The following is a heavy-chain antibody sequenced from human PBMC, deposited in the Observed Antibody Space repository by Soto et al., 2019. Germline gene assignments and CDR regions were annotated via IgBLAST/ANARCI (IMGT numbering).Heavy chain of an antibody. CDR2: ITSSSSYI. CDR1: GFTLRSYG. D-gene: IGHD6-19*01. V-gene: IGHV3-21*01. Sequence: GGSMKLSCAASGFTLRSYGMNWVRQAPGKGLEWVSSITSSSSYIYYADSVKGRFTISRDNAKNSLYLQMNTLRAEDTAVYYCARSPAVAFFDYWGQGTLVTVSS. J-gene: IGHJ4*02. CDR3: ARSPAVAFFDY.